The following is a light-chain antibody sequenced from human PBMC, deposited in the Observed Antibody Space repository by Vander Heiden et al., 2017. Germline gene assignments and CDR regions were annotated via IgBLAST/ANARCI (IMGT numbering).Light chain of an antibody. V-gene: IGLV2-23*01. J-gene: IGLJ2*01. CDR2: GVA. CDR1: SSDVGSRDL. CDR3: YSYAASSTLL. Sequence: QSALTQSASASGSPGHAITISCTGTSSDVGSRDLVSWYQQHPGKAPKLLMYGVATRPSGVSDRFSASKSGNTASLTISGLQAQDEAYYYCYSYAASSTLLFGGGTKLTVL.